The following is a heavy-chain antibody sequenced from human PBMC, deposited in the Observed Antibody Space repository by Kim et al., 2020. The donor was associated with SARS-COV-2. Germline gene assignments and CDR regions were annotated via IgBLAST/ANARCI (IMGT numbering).Heavy chain of an antibody. D-gene: IGHD5-12*01. CDR3: AREGIVATTSFDY. J-gene: IGHJ4*02. V-gene: IGHV1-69*01. Sequence: YEQKFQGRVPITADESTSTAYMELRSLRSEDTAVYYCAREGIVATTSFDYWGQGTLVTVSS.